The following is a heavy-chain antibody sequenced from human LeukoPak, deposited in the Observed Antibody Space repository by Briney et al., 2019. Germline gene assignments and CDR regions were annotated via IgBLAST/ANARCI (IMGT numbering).Heavy chain of an antibody. CDR2: IYYSGST. CDR3: ASLHVTYAFNI. J-gene: IGHJ3*02. Sequence: SETLSLTCTVSGGSISSYYWSWIRQPPGKGLEGSGYIYYSGSTNYNPSLKSRVTISVDTSKNQFSLKLSSVTAADTAVYYCASLHVTYAFNIWGQGTMVTVSS. D-gene: IGHD2-21*02. CDR1: GGSISSYY. V-gene: IGHV4-59*01.